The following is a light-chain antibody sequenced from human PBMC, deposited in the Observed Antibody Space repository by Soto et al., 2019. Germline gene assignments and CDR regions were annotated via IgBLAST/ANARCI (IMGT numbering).Light chain of an antibody. J-gene: IGKJ3*01. CDR3: QQFNSYPT. CDR1: QDINSY. V-gene: IGKV1-9*01. Sequence: DIQLTQSPSFLSASVGDRVTITCRASQDINSYLAWYQQKPGKAPNLLIYAASTMQSGVPSRFSGSGSGTEFNLTMSSLQPEDFATYYCQQFNSYPTFGPGTKVDIK. CDR2: AAS.